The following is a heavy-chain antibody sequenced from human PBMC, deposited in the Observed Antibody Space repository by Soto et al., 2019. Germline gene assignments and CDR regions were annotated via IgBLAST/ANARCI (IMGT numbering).Heavy chain of an antibody. Sequence: EVQLLESGGGLVQPGGALRLSCAASGFTFSSQAMRWVRQAPGKGLEWISSISAGSEGAYYADSVKGRFTISRDNSNNTLYLQMNSLRAEDTAVYYCARDLWWYLHWGQGTLVTVSS. CDR1: GFTFSSQA. CDR2: ISAGSEGA. V-gene: IGHV3-23*01. J-gene: IGHJ4*02. D-gene: IGHD2-15*01. CDR3: ARDLWWYLH.